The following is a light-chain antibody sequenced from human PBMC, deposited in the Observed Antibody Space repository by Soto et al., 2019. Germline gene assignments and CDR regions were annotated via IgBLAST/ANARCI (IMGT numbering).Light chain of an antibody. V-gene: IGKV1-5*03. CDR2: KAT. CDR1: QSITTW. CDR3: QQYNDYQYT. J-gene: IGKJ2*01. Sequence: DIEMMQSPSTLSASVGDRVTITCRARQSITTWLAWYQQKPGKAPKLLIYKATNVQTGVPSRFSGSGSGTEFSLTISSLQPEDFAIYYCQQYNDYQYTFGQGTRLEIK.